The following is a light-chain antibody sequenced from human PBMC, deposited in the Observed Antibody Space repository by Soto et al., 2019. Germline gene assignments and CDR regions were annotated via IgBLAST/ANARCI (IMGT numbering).Light chain of an antibody. Sequence: QSVLTQPASVSGSPGQSITISCSGTNSDIGDFDYVSWYQQHPGKAPTLLIYEVSDRPSGVSDRFSGSKSGNTASLTISGLQAEDEADYYCCSYAGSSTLVFGGGTKLTVL. CDR3: CSYAGSSTLV. V-gene: IGLV2-23*02. J-gene: IGLJ2*01. CDR1: NSDIGDFDY. CDR2: EVS.